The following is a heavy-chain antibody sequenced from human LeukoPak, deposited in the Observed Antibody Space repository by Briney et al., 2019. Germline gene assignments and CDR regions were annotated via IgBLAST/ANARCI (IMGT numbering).Heavy chain of an antibody. CDR3: AKSGYNRFDY. CDR2: ISGSGSGGST. CDR1: GFTFSSSA. J-gene: IGHJ4*02. D-gene: IGHD5-24*01. Sequence: GGSLRLSCAASGFTFSSSAISWVRQAPGKVLEWVSSISGSGSGGSTYYADSVKGRFTISRDNSKNTLYLQMNSLIAEDTAVYYCAKSGYNRFDYWGQGTRVTVSS. V-gene: IGHV3-23*01.